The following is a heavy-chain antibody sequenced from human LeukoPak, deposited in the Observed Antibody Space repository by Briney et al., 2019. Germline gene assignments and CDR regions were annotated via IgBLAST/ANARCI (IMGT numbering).Heavy chain of an antibody. CDR2: INHSGST. CDR3: ARGDSSGSACYFDY. D-gene: IGHD3-22*01. CDR1: GGSFSGYY. Sequence: SETLSLTCAVYGGSFSGYYWSWIRQPPGKGLEWIGEINHSGSTNHNPSLKSRVTISVDTSKNQFVLKLSSVTAADTAVYYCARGDSSGSACYFDYWGQGTLVTVSS. J-gene: IGHJ4*02. V-gene: IGHV4-34*01.